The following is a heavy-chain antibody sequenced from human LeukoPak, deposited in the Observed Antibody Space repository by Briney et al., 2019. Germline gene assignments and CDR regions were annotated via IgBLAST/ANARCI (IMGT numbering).Heavy chain of an antibody. Sequence: GGSLRLSCAASGFRFNTYWMSWVRQAPGKGLEWVANIKQDGNEKYYADSVKGRFTISRDNGKNSLYLQMNSLRAEDTAVYYCAELGITMIGGVWGKGTTVTISS. CDR3: AELGITMIGGV. V-gene: IGHV3-7*01. CDR1: GFRFNTYW. CDR2: IKQDGNEK. J-gene: IGHJ6*04. D-gene: IGHD3-10*02.